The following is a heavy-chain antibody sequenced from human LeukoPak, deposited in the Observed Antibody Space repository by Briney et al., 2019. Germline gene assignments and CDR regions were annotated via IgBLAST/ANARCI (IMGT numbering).Heavy chain of an antibody. D-gene: IGHD3-10*01. Sequence: GGSLRLSCAASAFTFSNYGMHWVRQAPGKGLEWMAVISFDGSNKYYADSGKGRFTISRDNSKNTLYLQMNSLRAEDTAVYYCSKDQKAGSGSFKYYFDYWGQGTLVTVSS. J-gene: IGHJ4*02. CDR2: ISFDGSNK. CDR1: AFTFSNYG. CDR3: SKDQKAGSGSFKYYFDY. V-gene: IGHV3-30*18.